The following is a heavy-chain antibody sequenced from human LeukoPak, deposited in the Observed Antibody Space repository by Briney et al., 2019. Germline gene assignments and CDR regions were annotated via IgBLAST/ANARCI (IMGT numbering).Heavy chain of an antibody. J-gene: IGHJ4*02. CDR3: VEGIFDY. D-gene: IGHD3-10*01. CDR1: GVSGVTFSNYA. CDR2: ISGSGHTT. V-gene: IGHV3-23*01. Sequence: PGASLRLSCAASGVSGVTFSNYALNWVRQAPGNGLEWVSDISGSGHTTNYADSVKGRFSISRDNSKTTLYLQMSSLRVEDTAVYYCVEGIFDYWGQGTLVTVSS.